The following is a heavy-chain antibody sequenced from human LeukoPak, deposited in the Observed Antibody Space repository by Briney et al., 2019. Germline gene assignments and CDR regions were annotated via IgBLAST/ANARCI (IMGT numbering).Heavy chain of an antibody. CDR3: ARDRADIVVVPAAIGHYYYGMDV. CDR1: GFTFSDYY. Sequence: GGSLRPSCAASGFTFSDYYMSWIRQAPGKGLEWVSYISSSGSTIYYADSVKGRFTISRDNAKNSLYLQMNSLRAEDTAVYYCARDRADIVVVPAAIGHYYYGMDVWGQGTTVTVSS. D-gene: IGHD2-2*01. V-gene: IGHV3-11*01. CDR2: ISSSGSTI. J-gene: IGHJ6*02.